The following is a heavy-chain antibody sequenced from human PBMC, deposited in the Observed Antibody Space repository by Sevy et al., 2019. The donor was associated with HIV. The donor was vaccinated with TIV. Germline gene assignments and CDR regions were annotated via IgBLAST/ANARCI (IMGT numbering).Heavy chain of an antibody. Sequence: GGSLRLSCAASALTFTRYAFHWVRQAPGKGPEWLGVISYEGSNIYYGPSVKGRFTISRDNSKNTLYLQMNDMRTEDTAVYYCAKDLHPPGPVRGTNFDYWGRGTLVTVSP. CDR2: ISYEGSNI. D-gene: IGHD1-1*01. CDR1: ALTFTRYA. J-gene: IGHJ4*02. V-gene: IGHV3-30*18. CDR3: AKDLHPPGPVRGTNFDY.